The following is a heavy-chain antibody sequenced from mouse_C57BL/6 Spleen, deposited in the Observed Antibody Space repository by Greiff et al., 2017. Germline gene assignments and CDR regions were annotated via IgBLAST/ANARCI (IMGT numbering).Heavy chain of an antibody. J-gene: IGHJ4*01. V-gene: IGHV1-19*01. Sequence: EVQLQQSGPVLVKPGASVKMSCKASGYTFTDYYMNWVKQSHGKSLEWIGVINPYNGGTSYNQKFKGKATLTVDKSSSTAYMELNSLTSEDSAVYYCARGVITTVVATGDAMDDWGQGTSVTVSS. CDR3: ARGVITTVVATGDAMDD. D-gene: IGHD1-1*01. CDR1: GYTFTDYY. CDR2: INPYNGGT.